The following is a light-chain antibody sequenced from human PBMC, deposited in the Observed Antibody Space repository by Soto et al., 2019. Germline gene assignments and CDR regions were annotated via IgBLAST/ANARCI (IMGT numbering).Light chain of an antibody. CDR3: SSYSRSSFYV. V-gene: IGLV2-14*01. CDR1: SSDVGGYIY. J-gene: IGLJ1*01. Sequence: ALTQPGSLSGSPGQSITISCTGTSSDVGGYIYVSWYQQHPGKAPKLMIYEVSNRPSGVSNRFSGYKYGNTASLTISGLQAEDEADYYCSSYSRSSFYVFGTGTKVTVL. CDR2: EVS.